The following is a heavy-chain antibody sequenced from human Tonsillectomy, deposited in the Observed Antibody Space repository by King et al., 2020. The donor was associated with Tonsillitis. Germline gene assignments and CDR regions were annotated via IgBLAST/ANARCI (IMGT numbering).Heavy chain of an antibody. Sequence: QLQESGPGLVKPSETLSLTCTVSGGSISSSSYYWGWIRQPPGKGLEWIGNIYYSGSTYYNPSLKSRVSISVDTSKNQFSLKLSSVTAADTAVYYCAGRAAYYCAMSGSYFDYWGQGTLVTVSS. D-gene: IGHD3-22*01. CDR2: IYYSGST. J-gene: IGHJ4*02. V-gene: IGHV4-39*07. CDR3: AGRAAYYCAMSGSYFDY. CDR1: GGSISSSSYY.